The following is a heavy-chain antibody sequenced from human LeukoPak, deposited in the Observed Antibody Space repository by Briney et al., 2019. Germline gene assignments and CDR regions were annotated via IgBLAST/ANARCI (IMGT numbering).Heavy chain of an antibody. D-gene: IGHD6-13*01. CDR1: GGSISSYY. V-gene: IGHV4-59*01. CDR2: IYYSGST. CDR3: ARDGYSSSWHFFDY. Sequence: SETLSLTCTVSGGSISSYYWSWIRQPPGKGLEWIGYIYYSGSTNYNPSLKSRVTISVDTSKNQFSLKLSSVTAADTAVYYCARDGYSSSWHFFDYWGQGTLVTVPS. J-gene: IGHJ4*02.